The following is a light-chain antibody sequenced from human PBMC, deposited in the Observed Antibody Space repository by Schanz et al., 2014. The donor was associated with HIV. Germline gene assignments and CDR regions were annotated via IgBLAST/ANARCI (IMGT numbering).Light chain of an antibody. J-gene: IGKJ1*01. Sequence: EIVLTQSPATLSLSPGERATLSCRASQSVSIYLAWYQQKPGQAPRLLIFGASNRATGIPDRFSGGVSGTDFTLTISRVEPEDYAVYYCQQYGSSPWTFGQGTRVDVK. CDR3: QQYGSSPWT. CDR2: GAS. CDR1: QSVSIY. V-gene: IGKV3-20*01.